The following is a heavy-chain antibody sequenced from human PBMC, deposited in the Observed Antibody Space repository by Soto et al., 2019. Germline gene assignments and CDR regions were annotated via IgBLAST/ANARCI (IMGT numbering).Heavy chain of an antibody. CDR1: DNTFTHYG. D-gene: IGHD2-8*02. J-gene: IGHJ6*02. CDR3: AATGGNYFGLDV. CDR2: ISGYNGNT. Sequence: ASVKVSCKSSDNTFTHYGINWVRQAPGQGLEWMGWISGYNGNTKYAQKFQDRVTMTADTSTRTAFMEVRSLTSDDTGVYFCAATGGNYFGLDVWGQGATVTVSS. V-gene: IGHV1-18*01.